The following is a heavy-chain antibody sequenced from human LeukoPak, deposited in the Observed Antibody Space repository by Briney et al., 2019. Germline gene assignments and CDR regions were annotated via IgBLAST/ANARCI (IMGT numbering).Heavy chain of an antibody. V-gene: IGHV4-59*08. CDR2: IYYSGST. Sequence: SETLSLTCTVSGGSISSYYWSWIRQPPGKGLEWIGYIYYSGSTNYNPSLKSRVTISVDTSTNQFSLKLSSVTAADTAVYYCARHPRGVVAYFGYSGYGEFGYWGQGTLVTVSS. CDR3: ARHPRGVVAYFGYSGYGEFGY. J-gene: IGHJ4*02. D-gene: IGHD5-12*01. CDR1: GGSISSYY.